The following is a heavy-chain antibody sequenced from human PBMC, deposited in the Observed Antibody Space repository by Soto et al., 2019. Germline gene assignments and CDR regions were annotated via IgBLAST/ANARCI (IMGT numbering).Heavy chain of an antibody. CDR1: GFTLSSSD. V-gene: IGHV3-33*01. D-gene: IGHD2-8*01. CDR2: IWNDGSHK. Sequence: VQLVESGGGVAQAGSSLRLSCAASGFTLSSSDMHWVRQAPGKGLEWVSDIWNDGSHKDYVDSVKGRFSVSRDKSKNTVYLQMNSLRAEDTAVYYCARSFGVSGRYFYYYGLDVWGQGNTVTVSS. CDR3: ARSFGVSGRYFYYYGLDV. J-gene: IGHJ6*02.